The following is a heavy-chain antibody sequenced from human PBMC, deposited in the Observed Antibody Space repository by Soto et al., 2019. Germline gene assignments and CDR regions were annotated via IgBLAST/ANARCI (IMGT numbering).Heavy chain of an antibody. Sequence: SETLSLTCAVYGASFSGYFLTWIRQPPGKGLEWIGQINHSGGTNYNPSLKSRVSISIDTSKNQFSLNLNSVSGADTAVYYCARRLVNRPVDPWGQGTLVTVTS. CDR1: GASFSGYF. CDR3: ARRLVNRPVDP. CDR2: INHSGGT. D-gene: IGHD2-15*01. J-gene: IGHJ5*02. V-gene: IGHV4-34*01.